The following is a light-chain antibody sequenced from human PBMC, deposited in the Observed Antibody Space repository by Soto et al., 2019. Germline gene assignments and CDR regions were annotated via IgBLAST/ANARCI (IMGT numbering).Light chain of an antibody. CDR2: SAS. CDR3: EKYNSAPLT. Sequence: SRPISNYLSWYQQKPGKIPNLLIYSASTLQAWVPSRFSGSGSGTDFTLTIISLQPEDVAAYYCEKYNSAPLTFGGRNKVEIK. J-gene: IGKJ4*01. CDR1: RPISNY. V-gene: IGKV1-27*01.